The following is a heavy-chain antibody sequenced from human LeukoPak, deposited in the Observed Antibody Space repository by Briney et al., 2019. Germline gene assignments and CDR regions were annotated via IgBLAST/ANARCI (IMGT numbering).Heavy chain of an antibody. CDR3: ARDHVDTAMVFPVSMDY. CDR2: INSDGSST. Sequence: AGGSLRLSCGASGFTFSSYWMHWVRHAPGKGLVWVSRINSDGSSTSYADSVKGRFTISRDNAKNTLYLQMNSLRAEDTAVYYCARDHVDTAMVFPVSMDYWGQGTLVTVSS. V-gene: IGHV3-74*01. D-gene: IGHD5-18*01. CDR1: GFTFSSYW. J-gene: IGHJ4*02.